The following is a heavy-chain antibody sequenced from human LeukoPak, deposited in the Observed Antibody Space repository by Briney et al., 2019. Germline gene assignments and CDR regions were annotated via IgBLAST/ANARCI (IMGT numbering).Heavy chain of an antibody. D-gene: IGHD6-13*01. Sequence: GGSLRLSCAASGFTFSSYAMSWVRQAPGKGLEWVSAISGSGGSTYYADSVKGRFTISRDNSKNTLYLQMSSLRAEDTAVYYCAKGTSSWSDAFDIWGQGTMVTVSS. V-gene: IGHV3-23*01. CDR3: AKGTSSWSDAFDI. J-gene: IGHJ3*02. CDR2: ISGSGGST. CDR1: GFTFSSYA.